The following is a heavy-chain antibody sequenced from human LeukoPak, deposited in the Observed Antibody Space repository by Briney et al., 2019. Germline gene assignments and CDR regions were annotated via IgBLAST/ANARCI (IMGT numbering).Heavy chain of an antibody. D-gene: IGHD6-19*01. CDR1: GGSISSYY. J-gene: IGHJ6*03. CDR3: ASEIPNPPGIAVAGTDMDV. Sequence: SETLSLTCTVSGGSISSYYWSWIRQPAGKGLEWIGRIYTSGSTNYNPSLKSRVTISVDTSKNQFSLKLSSVTAADTAVYYCASEIPNPPGIAVAGTDMDVWGKGTTVTVSS. V-gene: IGHV4-4*07. CDR2: IYTSGST.